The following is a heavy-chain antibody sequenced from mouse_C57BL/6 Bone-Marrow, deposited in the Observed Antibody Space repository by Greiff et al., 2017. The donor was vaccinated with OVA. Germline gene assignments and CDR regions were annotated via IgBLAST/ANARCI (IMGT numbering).Heavy chain of an antibody. J-gene: IGHJ2*01. V-gene: IGHV14-2*01. CDR1: GFNIKDYY. D-gene: IGHD1-1*01. Sequence: VHVKQSGAELVKPGASVKLSCTASGFNIKDYYMHWVKQRTEQGLEWIGRIDPEDGETKYAPKFQGKATTTADTSSNTAYLQLSSLTSEDTAVYYCARSGTTVVAPYYFDYWGQGTTLTVSS. CDR3: ARSGTTVVAPYYFDY. CDR2: IDPEDGET.